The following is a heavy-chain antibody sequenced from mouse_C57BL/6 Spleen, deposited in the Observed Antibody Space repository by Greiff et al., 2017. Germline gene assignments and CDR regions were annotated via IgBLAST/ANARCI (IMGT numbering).Heavy chain of an antibody. CDR2: IDPANGNT. CDR3: ARLYYGNYDAMDY. V-gene: IGHV14-3*01. Sequence: EVQLVESVAELVRPGASVKLSCTASGFNIKNTYMHWVKQRPEQGLEWIGRIDPANGNTKYAPKFQGKATITADTSSNTAYLQLSSLTSEDTAIYYCARLYYGNYDAMDYWGQGTSVTVSS. CDR1: GFNIKNTY. J-gene: IGHJ4*01. D-gene: IGHD2-1*01.